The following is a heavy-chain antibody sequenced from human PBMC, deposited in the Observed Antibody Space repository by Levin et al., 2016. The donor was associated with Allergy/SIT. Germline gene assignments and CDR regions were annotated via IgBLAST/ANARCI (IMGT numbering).Heavy chain of an antibody. CDR2: IWYDGSNK. V-gene: IGHV3-33*01. D-gene: IGHD2-15*01. CDR3: ARAFSGGSGYFDL. Sequence: GGSLRLSCAASRVTLSRNGMHWVRQAPGKGLEWVAVIWYDGSNKYYIDSVKGRFTISRDNSKNTLYLQMNSLRGEDTAVYYCARAFSGGSGYFDLWGRGTLVTVSS. J-gene: IGHJ2*01. CDR1: RVTLSRNG.